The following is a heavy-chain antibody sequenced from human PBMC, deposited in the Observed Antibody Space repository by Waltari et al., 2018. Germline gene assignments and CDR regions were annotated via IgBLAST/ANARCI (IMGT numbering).Heavy chain of an antibody. D-gene: IGHD2-15*01. V-gene: IGHV4-59*11. CDR1: GGSISSHY. CDR3: ARGDCSGGSCPFDP. J-gene: IGHJ5*02. Sequence: QVQLQESGPGLVKPSETLSLTCTVSGGSISSHYWSWIRQPPGKGLEWIGYIYYSGSTNYNPSLKSLVTISVDTSKNQFSLKRSSVTAADTAVYYCARGDCSGGSCPFDPWGQGTLVTVSS. CDR2: IYYSGST.